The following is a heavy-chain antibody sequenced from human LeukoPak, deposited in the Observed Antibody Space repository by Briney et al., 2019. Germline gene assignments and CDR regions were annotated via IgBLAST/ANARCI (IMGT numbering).Heavy chain of an antibody. CDR1: GGSISSYY. V-gene: IGHV4-4*07. CDR3: ARDRRGYDFTFFDY. CDR2: IYTSGST. Sequence: SETLSLTCTVSGGSISSYYWSWIRQPAGKGLEWIGRIYTSGSTNYNPSLKSRVTMSVDTSKNQFSLKLSSVTAADTAVYYCARDRRGYDFTFFDYWGQGTLVTVSS. D-gene: IGHD3-3*01. J-gene: IGHJ4*02.